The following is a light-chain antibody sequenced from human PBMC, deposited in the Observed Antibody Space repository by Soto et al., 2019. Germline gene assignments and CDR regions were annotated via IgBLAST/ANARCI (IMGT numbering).Light chain of an antibody. Sequence: EIVLTQSPGTLSLSPGERATLSCRASQSVSSSYLAWYQQKPGQAPRLLIYGASSRATGIPDRFSGSGSGTDFTLTISRLEPEDFAVYYCQQYGSSHAFTFCPGTKVDIK. V-gene: IGKV3-20*01. CDR1: QSVSSSY. CDR3: QQYGSSHAFT. CDR2: GAS. J-gene: IGKJ3*01.